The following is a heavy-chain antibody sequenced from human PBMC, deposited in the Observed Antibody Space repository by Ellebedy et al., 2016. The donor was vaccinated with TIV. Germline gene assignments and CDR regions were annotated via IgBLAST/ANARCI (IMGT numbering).Heavy chain of an antibody. J-gene: IGHJ5*02. CDR1: GFTFSPYA. CDR2: IVGSGAE. CDR3: ARDRFSSDYWFDP. Sequence: GESLKISCAASGFTFSPYAMAWVRQAPGKGLEWVSGIVGSGAEKYADSVKGRFTISRDNAKNSLYLQMNSLRAEDTAVYYCARDRFSSDYWFDPWGQGTLVTVSS. D-gene: IGHD2-21*02. V-gene: IGHV3-69-1*01.